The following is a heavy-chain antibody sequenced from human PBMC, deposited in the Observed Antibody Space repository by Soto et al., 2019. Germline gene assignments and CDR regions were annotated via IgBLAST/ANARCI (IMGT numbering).Heavy chain of an antibody. Sequence: PGGSLRLSCAASGFTVSSNYMSWVRQAPGKGLEWVSVIYSGGSTYYADSVKGRFTISRDNAKNSLYLQMNSLRAEDTAVYYCARDPSDYYDSSGYSKGPFDYWGQGTLVTVSS. D-gene: IGHD3-22*01. V-gene: IGHV3-66*01. J-gene: IGHJ4*02. CDR2: IYSGGST. CDR3: ARDPSDYYDSSGYSKGPFDY. CDR1: GFTVSSNY.